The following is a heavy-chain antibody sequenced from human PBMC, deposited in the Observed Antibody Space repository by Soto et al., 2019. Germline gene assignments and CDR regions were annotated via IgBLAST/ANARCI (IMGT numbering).Heavy chain of an antibody. J-gene: IGHJ3*02. CDR1: GFTFSDYY. Sequence: PGXSLRLSCAASGFTFSDYYLSWIRQAPVKGLEWVSYISSSWWGSIYYADSVKGRFTISRDNAKNSLYLQMNSLRAEDTAVYYCARVARGHDAFDIWGQGTMVTVSS. V-gene: IGHV3-11*01. CDR3: ARVARGHDAFDI. CDR2: ISSSWWGSI.